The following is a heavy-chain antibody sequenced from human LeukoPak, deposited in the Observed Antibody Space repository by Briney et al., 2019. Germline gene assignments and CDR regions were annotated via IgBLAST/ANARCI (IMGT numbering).Heavy chain of an antibody. CDR3: ASRGGYGDYVQFHYMDV. Sequence: SETLSLTCTVSGGSIGSSSYYWGWIRQPPGKGLEWIGSIYYSGSTYYNPFLKSRVTISVDTSKNQFSLKLSSVTAADTAVYYCASRGGYGDYVQFHYMDVWGKGTTVTVSS. V-gene: IGHV4-39*07. D-gene: IGHD4-17*01. CDR2: IYYSGST. CDR1: GGSIGSSSYY. J-gene: IGHJ6*03.